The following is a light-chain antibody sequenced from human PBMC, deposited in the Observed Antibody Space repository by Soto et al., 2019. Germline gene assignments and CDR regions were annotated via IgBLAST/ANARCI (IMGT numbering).Light chain of an antibody. J-gene: IGKJ1*01. CDR2: GAS. CDR1: LGIANY. V-gene: IGKV1-27*01. Sequence: DIQMTQYPPSLSASVGDRVTIMCRASLGIANYVLWYQQRPGKVPKLLIYGASSLLSGVPSRFSGSGSGTDFTLTISSLQPEDVGTYYCQKYNSAMWTLVQGTKVDI. CDR3: QKYNSAMWT.